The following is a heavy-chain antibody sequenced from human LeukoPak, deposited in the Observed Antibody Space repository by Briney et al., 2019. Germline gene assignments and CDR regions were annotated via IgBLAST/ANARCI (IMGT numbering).Heavy chain of an antibody. J-gene: IGHJ6*02. Sequence: SETLSLTCTVSGGSISSYYWSWIRQPPGKGLEWIGYIYYSGSTNYNPSLKSRVTISVDTSKNQFSLRLSSVTAADTAVYYCARDNVEYYDFWSGPYGMDAWGQGTTVTVSS. CDR3: ARDNVEYYDFWSGPYGMDA. V-gene: IGHV4-59*01. CDR2: IYYSGST. CDR1: GGSISSYY. D-gene: IGHD3-3*01.